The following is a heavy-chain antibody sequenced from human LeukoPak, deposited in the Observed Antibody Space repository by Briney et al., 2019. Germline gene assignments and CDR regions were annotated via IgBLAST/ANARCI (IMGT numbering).Heavy chain of an antibody. V-gene: IGHV1-18*01. CDR1: GYPFTSYG. D-gene: IGHD6-6*01. CDR3: ARGDSSSSADAFDM. Sequence: ASVKVSCKGSGYPFTSYGITWVRQAPGQGLEWMGWTSAYNDNTHYAQNLLGRVTMTIDTSTNTAYMALRSLRSDDTAVYYCARGDSSSSADAFDMWGQGTLVTVSS. CDR2: TSAYNDNT. J-gene: IGHJ3*02.